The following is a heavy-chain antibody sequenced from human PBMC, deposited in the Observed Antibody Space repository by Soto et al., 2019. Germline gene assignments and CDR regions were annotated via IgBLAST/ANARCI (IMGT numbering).Heavy chain of an antibody. V-gene: IGHV4-39*07. J-gene: IGHJ4*02. CDR3: AREVERGYSYGSLEY. CDR1: GGSISSSSYY. CDR2: IYYSGST. D-gene: IGHD5-18*01. Sequence: LEILSLTCTVSGGSISSSSYYWGWIRQPPGKGLEWIGSIYYSGSTYYNPSLKSRVTMTRDTSTSTVYMELSSLRSEDTAVYYCAREVERGYSYGSLEYWGQGTLVTVSS.